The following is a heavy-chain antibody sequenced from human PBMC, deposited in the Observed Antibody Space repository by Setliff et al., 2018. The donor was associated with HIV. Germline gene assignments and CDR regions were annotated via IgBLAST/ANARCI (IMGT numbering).Heavy chain of an antibody. V-gene: IGHV3-21*01. D-gene: IGHD3-22*01. CDR1: GFTFSSYT. CDR2: ISSSSYYI. CDR3: ASASYYYDSSGWVDY. J-gene: IGHJ4*02. Sequence: PGGSLRLSCAASGFTFSSYTMNWVRQAPGKGLEWVSSISSSSYYIYYADSVKGRFTISRDNAKNSLFLQMNSLRAEDTAVSYCASASYYYDSSGWVDYWGQGTLVTVSS.